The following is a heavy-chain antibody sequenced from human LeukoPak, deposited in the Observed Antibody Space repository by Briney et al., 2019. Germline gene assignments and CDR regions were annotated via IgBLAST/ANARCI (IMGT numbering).Heavy chain of an antibody. CDR3: AKMGAPIDY. V-gene: IGHV3-30*18. CDR1: GFTFSSHA. D-gene: IGHD1-26*01. Sequence: GGSLRLSCAASGFTFSSHAMHWVRQAPGKGLEWVAVISNHGNNIDYVDSVKGRFTISRDNSKNPLFLQMNSLRPDDTAVYYCAKMGAPIDYWGQGTLVTVSS. J-gene: IGHJ4*02. CDR2: ISNHGNNI.